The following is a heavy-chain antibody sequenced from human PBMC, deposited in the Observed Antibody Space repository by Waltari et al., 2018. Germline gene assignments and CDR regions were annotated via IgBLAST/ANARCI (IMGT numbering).Heavy chain of an antibody. Sequence: EVQLVESGGGLVQPGGSLRLSCEASGFTFGRSARTWVRQVPGKGLEWLSAMSGGGDSTYYADSVQGRFIISRDPSKNTLFLQLNSLRVEDTAVYFCAKTLSDPSVGGLDVWGQGTPVTVSS. D-gene: IGHD1-26*01. V-gene: IGHV3-23*04. CDR2: MSGGGDST. J-gene: IGHJ6*02. CDR3: AKTLSDPSVGGLDV. CDR1: GFTFGRSA.